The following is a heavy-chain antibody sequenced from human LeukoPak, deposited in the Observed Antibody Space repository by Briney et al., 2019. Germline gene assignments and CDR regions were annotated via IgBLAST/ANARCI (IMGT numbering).Heavy chain of an antibody. J-gene: IGHJ6*03. CDR2: ISPSGGGT. Sequence: GGSLRLSCAASGFTFRNHGMNWVRQAPGKGLEWVSGISPSGGGTYYADSVKGRFTISRGNSKNTLYVQMNSLRTEDTAVYYCAKEGFSRGYYYHYYMDVWGKGTTVTVSS. V-gene: IGHV3-23*01. CDR1: GFTFRNHG. CDR3: AKEGFSRGYYYHYYMDV. D-gene: IGHD6-13*01.